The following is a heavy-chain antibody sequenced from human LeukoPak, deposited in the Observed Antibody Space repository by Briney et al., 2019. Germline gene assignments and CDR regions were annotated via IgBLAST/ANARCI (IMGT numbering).Heavy chain of an antibody. CDR2: INPNSGGT. Sequence: ASVKVSCKASGYTFTGYYMHWVRQAPGQGLEWMGRINPNSGGTNYAQKFQGRVTMTRDTSISTAYMELSRLRSDDTAVYYCASNVLRCFDWNPFDYWGQGTLVTVSS. CDR1: GYTFTGYY. CDR3: ASNVLRCFDWNPFDY. J-gene: IGHJ4*02. D-gene: IGHD3-9*01. V-gene: IGHV1-2*06.